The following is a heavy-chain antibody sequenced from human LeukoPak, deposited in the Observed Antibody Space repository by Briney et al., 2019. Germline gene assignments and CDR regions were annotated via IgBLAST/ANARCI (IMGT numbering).Heavy chain of an antibody. CDR2: IIPIFCSA. V-gene: IGHV1-69*05. J-gene: IGHJ4*02. Sequence: ASVTVSCKCSGCTFSSYAIDWVRQAPGQGLEWVGRIIPIFCSANNPQKFQGRVTITTDESTSTDYMELSSVRPEDTAVYYCARGSPTPDYWGQGTLVTVSS. CDR1: GCTFSSYA. CDR3: ARGSPTPDY.